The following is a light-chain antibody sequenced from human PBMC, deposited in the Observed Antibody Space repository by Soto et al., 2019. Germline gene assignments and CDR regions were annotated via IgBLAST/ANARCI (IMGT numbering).Light chain of an antibody. J-gene: IGLJ2*01. Sequence: QSVPTQPPSLSGAPGQRVTISCTGSSSNIGAGYDVHWYQQLPGTAPRVLIYDNNSRPSGVPDRFSGSKSGTSASLAITGLQAEDEADYYCHSYDVSLSGPVFGGGTKLTVL. CDR3: HSYDVSLSGPV. CDR1: SSNIGAGYD. CDR2: DNN. V-gene: IGLV1-40*01.